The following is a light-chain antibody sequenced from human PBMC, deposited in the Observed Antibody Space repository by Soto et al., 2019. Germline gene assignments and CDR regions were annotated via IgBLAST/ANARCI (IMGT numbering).Light chain of an antibody. V-gene: IGLV2-18*02. J-gene: IGLJ1*01. CDR2: EVS. CDR3: TSYTSSSVYV. CDR1: SSDVGSYNR. Sequence: QSVLTQPPSVSGSPGQSVTISCTGTSSDVGSYNRVSWYQQPPGTAPKLMIYEVSNRPSGVPDRFSGSKSGNTASLTISGLQAEDEADYYCTSYTSSSVYVFGNGTKVTVL.